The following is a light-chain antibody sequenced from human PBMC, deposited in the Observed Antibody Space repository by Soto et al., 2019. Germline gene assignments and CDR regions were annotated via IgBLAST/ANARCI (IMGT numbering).Light chain of an antibody. CDR2: GAS. CDR3: QQYGSSPPWT. Sequence: ESVLTQSPGTVSLSPGERDTLSCRAIQSVSSSYLAWYQQKPGQAPRLLIYGASSRATGIPDRFSGSGSGTDFTLTISRLEPEDFAVYYCQQYGSSPPWTFGQGTNVDIK. V-gene: IGKV3-20*01. CDR1: QSVSSSY. J-gene: IGKJ1*01.